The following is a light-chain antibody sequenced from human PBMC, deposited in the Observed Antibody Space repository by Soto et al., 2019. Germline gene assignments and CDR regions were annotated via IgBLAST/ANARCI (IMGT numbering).Light chain of an antibody. CDR2: GAS. CDR3: QHYNSWPPWT. CDR1: QSVSSN. Sequence: EIVMTQSPATLSVSPGERATLSCRVSQSVSSNLAWYQQKPGQAPRLLIYGASTRATGIPARFSGGGSVTEFTLTISSLQSEDFAVYYCQHYNSWPPWTFGQGTKVEIK. J-gene: IGKJ1*01. V-gene: IGKV3-15*01.